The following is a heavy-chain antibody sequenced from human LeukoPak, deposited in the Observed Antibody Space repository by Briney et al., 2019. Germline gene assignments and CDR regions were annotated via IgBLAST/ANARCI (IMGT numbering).Heavy chain of an antibody. CDR1: GFTFSSYS. CDR3: ARKRAGDYYYYGMDV. V-gene: IGHV3-21*01. D-gene: IGHD6-13*01. Sequence: GGSLRLSRAASGFTFSSYSMNWVRQAPGKGLEWVSSISSSSYIYYADSVKGRFTISRDNAKNSLYLQMNSLRAEDTAVYYCARKRAGDYYYYGMDVWGQGTTVTVSS. CDR2: ISSSSYI. J-gene: IGHJ6*02.